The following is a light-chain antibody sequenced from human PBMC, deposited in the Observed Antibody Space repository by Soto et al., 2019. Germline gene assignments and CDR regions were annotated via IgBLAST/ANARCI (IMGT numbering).Light chain of an antibody. CDR2: GNT. J-gene: IGLJ1*01. V-gene: IGLV1-40*01. CDR1: GADDD. CDR3: QSYDSSLSVSYV. Sequence: QSVLTQPPSGSGAPGQRVTISRTGSGADDDVHWYKQLPGSAPKLLIYGNTNRPSGVPARFSGSKSGTSASLAITGLRAEDEAEYYCQSYDSSLSVSYVFGTGSKVTVL.